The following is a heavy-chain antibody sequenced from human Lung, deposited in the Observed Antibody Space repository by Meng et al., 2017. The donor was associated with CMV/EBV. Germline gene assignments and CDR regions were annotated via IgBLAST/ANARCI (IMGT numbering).Heavy chain of an antibody. D-gene: IGHD3-22*01. CDR1: GFTVSSNY. V-gene: IGHV3-53*01. CDR3: ARHNTYYYDAFLGTFDI. CDR2: IYSGGST. Sequence: GSLRLXXAASGFTVSSNYMSWVRQAPGKGLEWVSVIYSGGSTYYADSVKGRFTISRDNFKNTLYLQMNSLRAEDTAVYYCARHNTYYYDAFLGTFDIWGQGTXVTVSS. J-gene: IGHJ3*02.